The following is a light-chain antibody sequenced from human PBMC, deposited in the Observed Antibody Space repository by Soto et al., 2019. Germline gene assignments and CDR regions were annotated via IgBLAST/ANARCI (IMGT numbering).Light chain of an antibody. V-gene: IGKV3-15*01. CDR3: QQYIRWPLT. J-gene: IGKJ4*01. CDR2: GAS. CDR1: QSVSSN. Sequence: EIVITQSPTTLSESPGERAHPSFRASQSVSSNLAWYQQKPGQAPSLLIYGASTRATGTPARFSGSGSGTEFTLTISSLQSEDFAVYYCQQYIRWPLTFGGGTKVDIK.